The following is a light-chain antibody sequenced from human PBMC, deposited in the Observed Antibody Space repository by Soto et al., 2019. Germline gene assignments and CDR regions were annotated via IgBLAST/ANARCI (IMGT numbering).Light chain of an antibody. CDR1: SSNIGAGYD. Sequence: QLVLTQPPSVSGAPGQRVTTSCTGSSSNIGAGYDVHWYQQLPGTAPKLLIYGNTNRPSGVPDRFSGSKSGTSASLAITGLQAEDEADYYCQSYDSSLSGVVFGGGTKVTVL. J-gene: IGLJ2*01. CDR3: QSYDSSLSGVV. CDR2: GNT. V-gene: IGLV1-40*01.